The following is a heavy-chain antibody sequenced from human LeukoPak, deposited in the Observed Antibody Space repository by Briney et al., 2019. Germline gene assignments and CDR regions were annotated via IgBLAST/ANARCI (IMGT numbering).Heavy chain of an antibody. CDR1: GFTFSSYE. J-gene: IGHJ6*04. D-gene: IGHD3-10*02. CDR3: AELGITMIGGV. CDR2: ISSIGSGI. Sequence: GGSLRLSCAASGFTFSSYEMNWVRQAPGKGLEWASYISSIGSGIFYADSVKARFPISRDNAKNSLYLQLKGLRSEKRPVYYCAELGITMIGGVWGKGTTVTISS. V-gene: IGHV3-48*03.